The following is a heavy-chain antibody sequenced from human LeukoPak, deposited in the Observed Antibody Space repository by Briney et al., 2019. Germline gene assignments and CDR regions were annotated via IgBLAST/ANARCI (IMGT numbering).Heavy chain of an antibody. V-gene: IGHV3-23*01. CDR3: ARSGDIVGATTLDY. CDR2: ISGSGGST. Sequence: GGSLRLSCAASGFTFSSYAMSWVRQAPGKGLEWVSAISGSGGSTYYADSVKGRFTISRDNSKNTLYLQMNSLRAEDTAVYYCARSGDIVGATTLDYWGQGTLVTVSS. J-gene: IGHJ4*02. CDR1: GFTFSSYA. D-gene: IGHD1-26*01.